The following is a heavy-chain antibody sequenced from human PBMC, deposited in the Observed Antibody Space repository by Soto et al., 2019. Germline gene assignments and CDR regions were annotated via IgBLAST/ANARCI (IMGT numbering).Heavy chain of an antibody. CDR1: GGSISSGGYY. D-gene: IGHD3-10*01. V-gene: IGHV4-31*03. CDR3: ANSYYYGSWAFDY. CDR2: IYYSGST. J-gene: IGHJ4*02. Sequence: SETLSLTCTVSGGSISSGGYYWSWIRQHPGKGLEWIGYIYYSGSTYYNPSLKSRVTISVDTSKNQFSLKLSSVTAADTAVYYCANSYYYGSWAFDYWGQGTLVTVSS.